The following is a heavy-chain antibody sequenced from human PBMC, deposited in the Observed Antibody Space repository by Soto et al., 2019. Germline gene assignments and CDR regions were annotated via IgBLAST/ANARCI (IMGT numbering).Heavy chain of an antibody. CDR1: GGSISSSSYY. CDR2: IYYSGST. Sequence: ASETLSLTCTVSGGSISSSSYYWGWIRKPPGKGLEWIGSIYYSGSTYYNPSLKSRVTISVDTSKNQFSLKLSSVTAADTAVYYCARSSIPHNIHYSSGWYWTQHWGQGTLVTVSS. D-gene: IGHD6-19*01. J-gene: IGHJ1*01. V-gene: IGHV4-39*01. CDR3: ARSSIPHNIHYSSGWYWTQH.